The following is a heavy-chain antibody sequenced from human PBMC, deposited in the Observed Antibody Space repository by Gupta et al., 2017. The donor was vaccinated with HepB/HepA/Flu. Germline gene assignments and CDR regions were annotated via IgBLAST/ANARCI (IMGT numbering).Heavy chain of an antibody. V-gene: IGHV3-21*01. CDR1: GFTFSSYS. CDR2: ISSRSTYI. CDR3: ARDESAGGSYSGWFDP. J-gene: IGHJ5*02. D-gene: IGHD1-26*01. Sequence: EVQLVESGGGLVKPGGSLRLSCAASGFTFSSYSMTWVRQAPGKGLEWVSYISSRSTYIYYADSVKGRFTISRDNAKNALDLQMNSLRAEDTALYYCARDESAGGSYSGWFDPWGQGILVTVSS.